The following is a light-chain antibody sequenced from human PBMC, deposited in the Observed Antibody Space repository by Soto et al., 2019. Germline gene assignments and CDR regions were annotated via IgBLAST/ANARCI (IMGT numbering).Light chain of an antibody. CDR1: SSNIGAGFD. Sequence: QSVLTQPPSVSGDPGQRVTIPCTGSSSNIGAGFDVHWYQQLPGTAPKLLIYGNSNRPSGVPDRFSGSKSGTSASLAITGLQAEDEADYYCQSYDSRLNGYVFGTGTKLTVL. J-gene: IGLJ1*01. CDR2: GNS. V-gene: IGLV1-40*01. CDR3: QSYDSRLNGYV.